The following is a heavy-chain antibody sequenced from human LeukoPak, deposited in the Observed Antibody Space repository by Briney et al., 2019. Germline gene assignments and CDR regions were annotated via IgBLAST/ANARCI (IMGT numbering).Heavy chain of an antibody. V-gene: IGHV4-30-2*01. Sequence: SQTLSLTCAVSGGSISSGGYSWSWIRQPPGKGLEWIGYIYHSGSTYYNPSLKSRVTISVDTSKNQFSLKLSSVTAADTAVYYCAREGGGATSTPSVWGQGTTVTVSS. CDR2: IYHSGST. J-gene: IGHJ6*02. CDR1: GGSISSGGYS. D-gene: IGHD1-26*01. CDR3: AREGGGATSTPSV.